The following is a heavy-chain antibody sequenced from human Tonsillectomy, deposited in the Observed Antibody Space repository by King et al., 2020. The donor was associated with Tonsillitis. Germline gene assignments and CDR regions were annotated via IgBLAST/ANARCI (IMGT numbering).Heavy chain of an antibody. Sequence: VQLVESGGGVVQPGRSLRLSCAASGFTFCSYSLHWVRQAPGKGLEWVAAMSNDEISKYYADYVKCRFTISRDNSKNTLDLQMNSLRAEDTALYYCAIESYWFDFWGQETLVTVSS. CDR1: GFTFCSYS. CDR2: MSNDEISK. D-gene: IGHD3-16*02. V-gene: IGHV3-30*04. CDR3: AIESYWFDF. J-gene: IGHJ5*01.